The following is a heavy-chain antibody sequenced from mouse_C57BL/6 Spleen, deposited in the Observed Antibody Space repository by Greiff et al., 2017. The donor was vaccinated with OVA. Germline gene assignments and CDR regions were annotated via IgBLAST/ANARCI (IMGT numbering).Heavy chain of an antibody. V-gene: IGHV1-59*01. CDR2: IDPSDSYT. CDR1: GYTFTSYW. CDR3: AREHYYGSSPWFAY. J-gene: IGHJ3*01. D-gene: IGHD1-1*01. Sequence: VQLQQPGAELVRPGTSVKLSCKASGYTFTSYWMHWVKQRPGQGLEWIGVIDPSDSYTNYNQKFQGKSPLTVATSSRTAYMHLSSLTSEDSAVYYCAREHYYGSSPWFAYWGQGTLVTVSA.